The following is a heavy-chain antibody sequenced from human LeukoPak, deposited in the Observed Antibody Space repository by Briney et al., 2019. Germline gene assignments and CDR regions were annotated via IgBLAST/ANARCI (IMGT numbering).Heavy chain of an antibody. CDR1: GYTLTELS. D-gene: IGHD3-10*01. Sequence: ASVKVSCKVSGYTLTELSMHWVRQAPGKGLEWMGGFDPEDGETIYAQKFQGRVTMTEDTSTDTAYMELSSLRSEDTAVYYCATALAFAGQWFGESTLPFDPWGQGTLVTVSS. CDR3: ATALAFAGQWFGESTLPFDP. CDR2: FDPEDGET. V-gene: IGHV1-24*01. J-gene: IGHJ5*02.